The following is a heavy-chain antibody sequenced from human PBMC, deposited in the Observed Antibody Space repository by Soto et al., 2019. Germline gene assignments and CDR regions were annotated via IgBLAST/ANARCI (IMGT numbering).Heavy chain of an antibody. CDR3: ARAITMVRGVNPLSDS. CDR1: GDSISSSY. CDR2: IYYSGFT. V-gene: IGHV4-59*01. D-gene: IGHD3-10*01. J-gene: IGHJ5*02. Sequence: PSETLSLTCTVSGDSISSSYWSWIRQSPGKGLEWIGYIYYSGFTNYNPSLKSRVTISVDTSKNQFSLKLSSVTAADTAVYYCARAITMVRGVNPLSDSSGQGSLVIVSS.